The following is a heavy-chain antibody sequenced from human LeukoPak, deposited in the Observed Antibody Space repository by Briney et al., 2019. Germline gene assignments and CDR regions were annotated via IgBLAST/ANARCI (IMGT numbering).Heavy chain of an antibody. CDR2: ITGNGRST. Sequence: GGSLRLSCAASGFTFNSYAMGWVRQTPGKGLEWVSGITGNGRSTYYADSVKGRFTISRDNSKNTLYLQVNSLRAEDTAAYFCAKSGTMGATRFDWYFDLWGRGTQVIVSS. V-gene: IGHV3-23*01. CDR1: GFTFNSYA. J-gene: IGHJ2*01. D-gene: IGHD1-26*01. CDR3: AKSGTMGATRFDWYFDL.